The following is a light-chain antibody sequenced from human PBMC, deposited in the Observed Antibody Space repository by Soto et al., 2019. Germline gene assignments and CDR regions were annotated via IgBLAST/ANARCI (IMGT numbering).Light chain of an antibody. Sequence: PGERVTLSCRARQSVSSSYLTWYQQKPGQAPRLLIYGASTRATGIPARFSGSGSGTDFTLTISSLQPEDFAVYYCQQDYNLPTFGGGTKVEI. CDR1: QSVSSSY. CDR3: QQDYNLPT. V-gene: IGKV3D-7*01. J-gene: IGKJ4*01. CDR2: GAS.